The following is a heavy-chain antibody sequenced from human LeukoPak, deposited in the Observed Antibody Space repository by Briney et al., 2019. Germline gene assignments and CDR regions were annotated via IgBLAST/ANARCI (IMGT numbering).Heavy chain of an antibody. D-gene: IGHD1-1*01. V-gene: IGHV3-23*05. CDR1: GFTFSSSD. CDR2: IRHSDSNT. J-gene: IGHJ6*03. CDR3: AKRGNPTVGHHYLDV. Sequence: GGSLRLSCAASGFTFSSSDMSWVRQAPGSGLEWVSSIRHSDSNTYYADSVMGRFTISRDSSKNTLYLQRNSLSAEDTAVYYCAKRGNPTVGHHYLDVWGKGTTVSVSS.